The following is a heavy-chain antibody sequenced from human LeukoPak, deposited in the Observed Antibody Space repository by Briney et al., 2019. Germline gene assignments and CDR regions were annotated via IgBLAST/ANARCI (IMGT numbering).Heavy chain of an antibody. CDR3: AREAVGAAIDY. D-gene: IGHD1-26*01. Sequence: GRSLRLSCAASGFTFSRHAMHWVRQAPGKGLEYVSAISSSGGSTYYGNSVKGRFTISRDNSKNTLYLRMGSLRTDDMAVYYCAREAVGAAIDYWGQGTLVTVSS. CDR2: ISSSGGST. V-gene: IGHV3-64*01. CDR1: GFTFSRHA. J-gene: IGHJ4*02.